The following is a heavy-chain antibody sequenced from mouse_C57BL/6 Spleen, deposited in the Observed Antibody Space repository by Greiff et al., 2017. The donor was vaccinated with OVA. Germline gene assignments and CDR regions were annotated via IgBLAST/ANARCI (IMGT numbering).Heavy chain of an antibody. J-gene: IGHJ2*01. D-gene: IGHD1-1*01. CDR1: GYTFTDYY. V-gene: IGHV1-19*01. CDR3: ARHYYGSSSLFDY. CDR2: INPYNGGT. Sequence: EVQLQQSGPVLVKPGASVKMSCKASGYTFTDYYMNWVKQSHGKSLEWIGVINPYNGGTSYNQKFKGKATLTVDKSSSTAYMELNSLTSEDSAVYYCARHYYGSSSLFDYWGQGTTLTVSS.